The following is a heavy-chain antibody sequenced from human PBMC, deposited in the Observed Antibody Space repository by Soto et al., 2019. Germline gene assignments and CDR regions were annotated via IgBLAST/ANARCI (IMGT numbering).Heavy chain of an antibody. V-gene: IGHV4-39*01. Sequence: SETLSLTCSVSGGSISSSSYFWGWIRQPPGKGLEWIGSIYYSGSTYYNPSLKSRVTVSVDTSKNQFSLKLSSVTAADTAVYYCARRPYGDPLEYWGQGTLVTVSS. CDR3: ARRPYGDPLEY. J-gene: IGHJ4*02. CDR1: GGSISSSSYF. D-gene: IGHD4-17*01. CDR2: IYYSGST.